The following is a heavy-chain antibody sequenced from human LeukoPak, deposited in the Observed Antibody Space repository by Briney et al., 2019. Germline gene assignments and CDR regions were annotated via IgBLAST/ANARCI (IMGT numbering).Heavy chain of an antibody. CDR3: ARDYDFWSGYYSPTRGYFGY. D-gene: IGHD3-3*01. J-gene: IGHJ4*02. Sequence: GGSLRLSCAASGFTFSDYYMNWIRQAPGKGLEWISYISSSGGTIYYADSVKGRFTISRDNSKNTLYLQMDSLRAEDTAVYYCARDYDFWSGYYSPTRGYFGYWGQGALVTVSS. CDR2: ISSSGGTI. CDR1: GFTFSDYY. V-gene: IGHV3-11*04.